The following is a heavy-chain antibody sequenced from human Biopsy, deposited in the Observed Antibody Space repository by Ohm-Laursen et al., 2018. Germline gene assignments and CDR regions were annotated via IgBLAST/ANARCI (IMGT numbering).Heavy chain of an antibody. J-gene: IGHJ4*02. CDR3: AKAGQTSGECVVPRHFDS. V-gene: IGHV1-69*06. CDR1: GYNFDIYP. CDR2: IVPLFETT. D-gene: IGHD2-8*01. Sequence: GASVKVSCKASGYNFDIYPLFWARQAPGQGFEWMGGIVPLFETTDSAQKFQGRVTITADRSTTTAYIELSGLTSEDTAIYYCAKAGQTSGECVVPRHFDSWGQGTRVTVSS.